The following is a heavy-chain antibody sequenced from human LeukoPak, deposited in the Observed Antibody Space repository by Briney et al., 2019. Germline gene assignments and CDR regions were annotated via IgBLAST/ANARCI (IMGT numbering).Heavy chain of an antibody. CDR2: IYYSGST. CDR3: ARGSGTAMVKGNWFDP. V-gene: IGHV4-59*12. Sequence: SETLSLTCTVSGGSISSYYWSWIRQPPGKGLEWIGYIYYSGSTNYNPSLKSRVTISVDTSKNQFSLKLSSVTAADTAVYYCARGSGTAMVKGNWFDPWGQGTLVTVSS. D-gene: IGHD5-18*01. CDR1: GGSISSYY. J-gene: IGHJ5*02.